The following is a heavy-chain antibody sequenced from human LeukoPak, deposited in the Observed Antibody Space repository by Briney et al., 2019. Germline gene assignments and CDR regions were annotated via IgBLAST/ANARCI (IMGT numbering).Heavy chain of an antibody. CDR3: AIRAGDYGRGYFDY. V-gene: IGHV4-34*01. D-gene: IGHD4-17*01. CDR1: GGSISSYY. J-gene: IGHJ4*02. CDR2: INHSGST. Sequence: SETLSLTCTVSGGSISSYYWSWIRQPPGKGLEWIGEINHSGSTNYNPSLKSRVTISVDTSKNQFSLKLSSVTAADTAVYYCAIRAGDYGRGYFDYWGQGTLVTVSS.